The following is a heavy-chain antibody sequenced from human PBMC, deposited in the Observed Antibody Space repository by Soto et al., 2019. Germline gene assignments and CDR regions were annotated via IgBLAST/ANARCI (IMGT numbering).Heavy chain of an antibody. D-gene: IGHD5-12*01. J-gene: IGHJ3*02. CDR1: GFTFSIYA. CDR3: ARDQRDGYNFVVAFDI. CDR2: ISYDGSNK. Sequence: GGSLRLSCAASGFTFSIYAMHWVRQAPGKGLEWVAVISYDGSNKYHAHSVKGRFTIPRDNSTNTLYLQMNSLRAEDTAVYYCARDQRDGYNFVVAFDIWGQGTMVTVSS. V-gene: IGHV3-30-3*01.